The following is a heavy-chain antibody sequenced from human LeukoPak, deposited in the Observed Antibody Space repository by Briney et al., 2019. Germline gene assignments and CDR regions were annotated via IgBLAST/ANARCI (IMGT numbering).Heavy chain of an antibody. V-gene: IGHV4-39*01. CDR2: MTSSGSS. J-gene: IGHJ3*02. D-gene: IGHD6-19*01. CDR1: GVSISSFTDY. Sequence: SETLSLTCTVSGVSISSFTDYWGWIPQRPGKGLEWIGGMTSSGSSYYHPSLKTRVTISADKSKNQFSLKLNSVTAADSAVYYCGRPAPAVAGWGRALDIWGHGTMVTVSS. CDR3: GRPAPAVAGWGRALDI.